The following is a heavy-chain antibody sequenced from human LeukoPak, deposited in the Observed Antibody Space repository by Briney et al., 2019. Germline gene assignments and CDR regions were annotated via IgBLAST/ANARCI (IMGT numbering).Heavy chain of an antibody. J-gene: IGHJ3*02. CDR2: IIPILGIE. CDR1: GGTFSSYA. Sequence: GSSVKVSCKASGGTFSSYAISWVRPAPGQGLEWMGRIIPILGIENYAQKFQGRVTITADKSTSTAYMELSSLRSEDTAVYYCAIGAAVAGNAFDIWGQGTMVIVAS. V-gene: IGHV1-69*04. D-gene: IGHD6-19*01. CDR3: AIGAAVAGNAFDI.